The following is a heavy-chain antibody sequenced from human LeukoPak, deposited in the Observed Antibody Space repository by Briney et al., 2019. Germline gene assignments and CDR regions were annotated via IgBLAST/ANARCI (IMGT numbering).Heavy chain of an antibody. CDR2: IIPIFGTA. D-gene: IGHD2-21*01. CDR1: GYTFTSYG. CDR3: ARGQRAYCGGDCYSSDAFDI. V-gene: IGHV1-69*13. J-gene: IGHJ3*02. Sequence: SVKVSCKASGYTFTSYGISWVRQAPGQGLEWMGGIIPIFGTANYAQKFQGRVTITADESTSTAYMELSSLRSEDTAVYYCARGQRAYCGGDCYSSDAFDIWGQGTMVTVSS.